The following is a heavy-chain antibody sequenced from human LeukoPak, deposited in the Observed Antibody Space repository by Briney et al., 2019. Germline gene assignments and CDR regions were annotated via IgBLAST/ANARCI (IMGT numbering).Heavy chain of an antibody. CDR1: GGTFSSYA. CDR3: ARDYYDYVWGSYRYASNY. V-gene: IGHV1-69*04. D-gene: IGHD3-16*02. CDR2: IIAILGIA. J-gene: IGHJ4*02. Sequence: ASVKVSCKASGGTFSSYAISWVRQAPGQGLEWMGRIIAILGIANYAQKFQGRVTITADKSTSTAYMELSSLRSEDTAVYYCARDYYDYVWGSYRYASNYWGQGTLVTVSS.